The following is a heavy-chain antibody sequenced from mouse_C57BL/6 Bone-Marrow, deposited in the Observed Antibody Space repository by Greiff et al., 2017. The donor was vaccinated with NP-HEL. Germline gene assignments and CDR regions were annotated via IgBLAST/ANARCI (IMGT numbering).Heavy chain of an antibody. V-gene: IGHV1-5*01. CDR2: IYPGNSDT. D-gene: IGHD1-1*01. Sequence: EVQLQQSGTVLARPGASVKMSCKTSGYTFTSYWMHWVKQRPGPGLEWIGAIYPGNSDTSYNQKFKGKAKLTAVTSASTAYMELSSLTNEDSAVYYCTRASHYYGSSYGYFDVWGTGTTVTVSS. CDR1: GYTFTSYW. CDR3: TRASHYYGSSYGYFDV. J-gene: IGHJ1*03.